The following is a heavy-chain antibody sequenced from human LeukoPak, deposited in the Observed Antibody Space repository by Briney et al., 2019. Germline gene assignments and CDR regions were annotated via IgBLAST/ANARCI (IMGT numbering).Heavy chain of an antibody. CDR3: ARARYYDILTGYYHFDY. V-gene: IGHV1-69*05. Sequence: GSSVKVSCKASGGTFSSYAISWVRQAPGQGLEWMGGIIPIFVTANYAQKFQGRVTITTDESTSTAYMELSSLRSEDTAVYYCARARYYDILTGYYHFDYWGQGTLVTVSS. D-gene: IGHD3-9*01. CDR1: GGTFSSYA. J-gene: IGHJ4*02. CDR2: IIPIFVTA.